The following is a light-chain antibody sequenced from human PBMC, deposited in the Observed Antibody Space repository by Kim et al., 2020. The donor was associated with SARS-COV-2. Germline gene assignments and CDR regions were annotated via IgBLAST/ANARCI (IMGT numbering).Light chain of an antibody. CDR2: KAS. Sequence: SASVGDIVTITCRASQSIGRYLVWYQQKPGKAPKLRIYKASNLENGVPSRFSGSGSGTEFTLTISSLQPADCATYYCQQYNSMLTFGQGTKVDIK. CDR1: QSIGRY. CDR3: QQYNSMLT. J-gene: IGKJ1*01. V-gene: IGKV1-5*03.